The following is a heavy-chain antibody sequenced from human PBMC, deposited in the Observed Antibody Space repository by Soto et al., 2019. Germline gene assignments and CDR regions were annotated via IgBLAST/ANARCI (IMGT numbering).Heavy chain of an antibody. Sequence: QVQLVESGGGVVQPGRSLRLSCAASGFSFRNSAMHWVRQAPGKGLAWVAMISFDGNNKYYADSMRGRFTISRDNPKNTLYLQVNSLRPEDTAVYFCARDVSPHSNPSWFDPWGQGTLVTVSS. CDR1: GFSFRNSA. V-gene: IGHV3-30*04. J-gene: IGHJ5*02. CDR3: ARDVSPHSNPSWFDP. CDR2: ISFDGNNK. D-gene: IGHD4-4*01.